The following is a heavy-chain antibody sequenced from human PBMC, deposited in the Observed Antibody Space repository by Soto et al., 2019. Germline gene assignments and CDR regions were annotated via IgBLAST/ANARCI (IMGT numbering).Heavy chain of an antibody. CDR3: AKRLGNDVFDV. J-gene: IGHJ3*01. D-gene: IGHD7-27*01. Sequence: QVRLVESGGGEVQPGGSLRLSCTASGFIFSSYGMHWVRQAPGKGPVWVAFISSDGSEEYYTDSVKGRFSISRDAYKNKLYLQMNSLRVEDTAVYYCAKRLGNDVFDVWGQGTMVTVSS. V-gene: IGHV3-30*18. CDR1: GFIFSSYG. CDR2: ISSDGSEE.